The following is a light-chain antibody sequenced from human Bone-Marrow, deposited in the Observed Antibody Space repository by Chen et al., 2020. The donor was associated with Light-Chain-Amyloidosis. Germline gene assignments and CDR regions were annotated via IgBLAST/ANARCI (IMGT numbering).Light chain of an antibody. J-gene: IGLJ3*02. CDR1: SSDVDGYDY. V-gene: IGLV2-14*03. CDR3: NSYTSSSTV. Sequence: QSALSQPASVSGAPGQSITISCTGASSDVDGYDYVSWYQQHPGKAPKLIIYEVTHRPSGVSDRFSGSKSGNTASLTISGLQTEDEADYYCNSYTSSSTVFGGGDQADRP. CDR2: EVT.